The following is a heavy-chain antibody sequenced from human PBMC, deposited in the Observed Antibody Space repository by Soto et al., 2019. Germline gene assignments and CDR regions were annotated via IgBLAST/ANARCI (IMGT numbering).Heavy chain of an antibody. D-gene: IGHD3-22*01. V-gene: IGHV4-59*01. Sequence: PSETLSLTCSISGGSFSNDYWTWMRQSPGKGLEWIGYIFHSGITDYNPSVKIGVTISLDKSRNLFSLTLTSVTAADTAVYYCARDRYFYDSRGYYRTLDSWGQGTLVTVSS. CDR1: GGSFSNDY. J-gene: IGHJ5*01. CDR3: ARDRYFYDSRGYYRTLDS. CDR2: IFHSGIT.